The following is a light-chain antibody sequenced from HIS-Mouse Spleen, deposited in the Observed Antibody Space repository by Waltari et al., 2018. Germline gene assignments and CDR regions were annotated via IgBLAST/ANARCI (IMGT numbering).Light chain of an antibody. CDR3: SSYTSSSTYV. CDR2: EVS. J-gene: IGLJ1*01. CDR1: RRDGGVFNY. Sequence: QSALTQHASVSGSPGQAITISCTGTRRDGGVFNYVSCYQQHPGKAPKLMVYEVSNRPSGVSNRFSGSKSGNTASLTISGLQAEDEADYYCSSYTSSSTYVFGTGTKVTVL. V-gene: IGLV2-14*01.